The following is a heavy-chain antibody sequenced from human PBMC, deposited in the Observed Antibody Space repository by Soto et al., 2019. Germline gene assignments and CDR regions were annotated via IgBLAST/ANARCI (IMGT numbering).Heavy chain of an antibody. CDR2: ISGSGGST. V-gene: IGHV3-23*01. CDR1: GFTFSSYA. J-gene: IGHJ4*02. D-gene: IGHD6-13*01. Sequence: GGSLRLSCAASGFTFSSYAMSWVRQAPGKGLEWVSAISGSGGSTYYADSVKGRVTISRDNSNNTLYLQMNSLRAEVTAVYYCAKDRSKFGGYSSTSCDYWGQGTLVTVSS. CDR3: AKDRSKFGGYSSTSCDY.